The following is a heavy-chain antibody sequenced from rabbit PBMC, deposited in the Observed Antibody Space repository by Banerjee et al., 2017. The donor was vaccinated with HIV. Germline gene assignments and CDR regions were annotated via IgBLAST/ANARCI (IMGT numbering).Heavy chain of an antibody. D-gene: IGHD7-1*01. J-gene: IGHJ3*01. CDR1: GFDFSTYG. Sequence: QEQLVESGGGLVQPGGSLKLSCKASGFDFSTYGVNWVRQAPGKGLEWIGYINTSSGNTVYASWAKGRFTISRTSSTTVTLQMTSLTAADTATYFCARDLAAVTGWNFGLWGQGTLVTVS. CDR2: INTSSGNT. CDR3: ARDLAAVTGWNFGL. V-gene: IGHV1S45*01.